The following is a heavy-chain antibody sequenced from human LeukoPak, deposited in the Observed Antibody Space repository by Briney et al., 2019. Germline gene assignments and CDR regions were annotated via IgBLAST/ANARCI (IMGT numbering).Heavy chain of an antibody. J-gene: IGHJ6*02. CDR1: GGSFSGYY. D-gene: IGHD3-10*01. CDR2: INHSGST. Sequence: PSETLSLTCAVYGGSFSGYYWSWIRQPPGKGLEWIGEINHSGSTNYNPSLKSRVTISVDTSKNQFSLKLSSVTAADTAVYYCAGLWFGESLNGMDVWGQGTTVTVSS. CDR3: AGLWFGESLNGMDV. V-gene: IGHV4-34*01.